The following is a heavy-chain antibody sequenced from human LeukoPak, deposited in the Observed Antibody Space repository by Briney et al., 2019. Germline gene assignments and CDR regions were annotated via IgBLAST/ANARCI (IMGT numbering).Heavy chain of an antibody. V-gene: IGHV3-23*01. CDR1: GFTFSSYR. J-gene: IGHJ4*02. CDR2: ISGSGGST. CDR3: ASAYCSSTSCPEGGY. D-gene: IGHD2-2*01. Sequence: GGSLRLSCADSGFTFSSYRMNWVRQAPGKGLEWVSAISGSGGSTYYADSVKGRFTISRDNSKNTLYLQMNSLRAEDTAVYYCASAYCSSTSCPEGGYWGQGTLVTVSS.